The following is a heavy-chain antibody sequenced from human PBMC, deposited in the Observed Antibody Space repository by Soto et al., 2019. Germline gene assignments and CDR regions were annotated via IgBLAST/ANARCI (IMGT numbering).Heavy chain of an antibody. D-gene: IGHD2-21*02. J-gene: IGHJ4*02. CDR1: GESISSSSYY. CDR2: IYYSGRT. V-gene: IGHV4-39*01. CDR3: ARQRTTVVTQAYFDH. Sequence: SETLSLTCIVSGESISSSSYYWGWIRQPPGKGLEWIGSIYYSGRTYYNPSFKSRVTISIDTSKNQFSLKLSSVTATDTAVYYCARQRTTVVTQAYFDHWGQGXLVTVSS.